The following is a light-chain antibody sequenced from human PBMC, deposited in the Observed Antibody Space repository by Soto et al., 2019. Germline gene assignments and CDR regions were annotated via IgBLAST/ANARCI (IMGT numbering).Light chain of an antibody. CDR2: GAS. Sequence: EVVLTQSPGTLSLSPGERATLSCRASQSVSSNYLAWYQQKSGQAPRLLIYGASNRATGIPDRFSGSGSGTDFTLTIRRLEPEDFEVYYCEPYDTSPRTFGQGTKVEF. CDR1: QSVSSNY. V-gene: IGKV3-20*01. CDR3: EPYDTSPRT. J-gene: IGKJ1*01.